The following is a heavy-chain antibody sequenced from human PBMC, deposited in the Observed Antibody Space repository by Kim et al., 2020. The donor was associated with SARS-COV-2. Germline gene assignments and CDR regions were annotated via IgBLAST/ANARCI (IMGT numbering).Heavy chain of an antibody. D-gene: IGHD3-10*01. Sequence: SETLSLTCSVSGGSLSSSISYWVWIRQPPGKGREGSGSLSYSGRTYYNASLESRGTISVDTSKNRFSLNLTSGTATDTAAYYCSAFYADNYFDPWGQGTL. V-gene: IGHV4-39*02. CDR1: GGSLSSSISY. CDR2: LSYSGRT. CDR3: SAFYADNYFDP. J-gene: IGHJ5*02.